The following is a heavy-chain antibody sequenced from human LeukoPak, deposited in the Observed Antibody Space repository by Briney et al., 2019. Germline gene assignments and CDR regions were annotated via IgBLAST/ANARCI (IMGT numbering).Heavy chain of an antibody. J-gene: IGHJ4*02. D-gene: IGHD2-2*01. V-gene: IGHV3-23*01. Sequence: GGSLRLSCPVSGFTFSDYAMTWVRQAPGKGLEWVSAISGSGGSTYYADSVKGRFTISRDNSKNTLYLQMNSLRAEDTAVYYCAKTDQYQLLSSFDYWGQGTLVTVSS. CDR1: GFTFSDYA. CDR2: ISGSGGST. CDR3: AKTDQYQLLSSFDY.